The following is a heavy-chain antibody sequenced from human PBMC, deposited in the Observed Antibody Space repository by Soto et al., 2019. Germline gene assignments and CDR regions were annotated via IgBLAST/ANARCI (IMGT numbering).Heavy chain of an antibody. J-gene: IGHJ3*02. CDR2: IYPGDSDT. V-gene: IGHV5-51*01. Sequence: GESLKISCKGSGYSFTSYWIGWVRQMPGKGLEWMGIIYPGDSDTRYSPSFQGQVTISADKSISTAYLQWSSLKASDTAMYYCARQKYCSGGSCYSGQGLVAFDIWGQGTMVT. CDR1: GYSFTSYW. D-gene: IGHD2-15*01. CDR3: ARQKYCSGGSCYSGQGLVAFDI.